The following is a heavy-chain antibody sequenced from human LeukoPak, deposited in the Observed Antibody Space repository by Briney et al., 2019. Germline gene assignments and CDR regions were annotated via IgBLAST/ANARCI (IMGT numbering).Heavy chain of an antibody. CDR2: INHSGST. J-gene: IGHJ6*02. V-gene: IGHV4-34*01. CDR1: GGSLSGYF. D-gene: IGHD3-9*01. Sequence: SETLSLTCAVYGGSLSGYFWRWIRQSPGKGLEWIGEINHSGSTNYIPSLKSRVTISVDTSKNQFSLKLSSVTAADTAVYYCARGDYNILTGDDTPYYYYGMDVWGQGTTVTVSS. CDR3: ARGDYNILTGDDTPYYYYGMDV.